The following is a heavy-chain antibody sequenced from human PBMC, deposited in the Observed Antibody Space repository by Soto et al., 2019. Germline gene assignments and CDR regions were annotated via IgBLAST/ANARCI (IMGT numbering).Heavy chain of an antibody. CDR3: ARQDSSSWYAAFDP. CDR1: GGSISSSSYY. D-gene: IGHD6-13*01. CDR2: IYYSGST. J-gene: IGHJ5*02. Sequence: QLQLQESGPGLVKPSETLSLTCTVSGGSISSSSYYWGWIRQPPGKGLEWIGSIYYSGSTYYNPSLKSRVTISVDTSKNQFSLKLSSVTAADTAVYYCARQDSSSWYAAFDPWGQGTLVTVSS. V-gene: IGHV4-39*01.